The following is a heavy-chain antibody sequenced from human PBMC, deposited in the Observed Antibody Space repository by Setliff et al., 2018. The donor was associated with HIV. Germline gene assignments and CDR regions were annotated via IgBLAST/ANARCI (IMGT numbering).Heavy chain of an antibody. CDR1: GGSISSRNYY. J-gene: IGHJ3*02. CDR2: IYYSGTT. D-gene: IGHD4-17*01. V-gene: IGHV4-39*01. Sequence: PSETLSLTCTVPGGSISSRNYYWAWIRQPPGKGLEWIVTIYYSGTTHYNPSLNSRVIISVDTSKNQFSLRLNSVTAADTAVYYCARHSLGNIGDYIRIGAIDIWGQGTMVTVSS. CDR3: ARHSLGNIGDYIRIGAIDI.